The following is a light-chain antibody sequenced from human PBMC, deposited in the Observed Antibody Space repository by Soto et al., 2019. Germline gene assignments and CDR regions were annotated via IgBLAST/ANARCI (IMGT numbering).Light chain of an antibody. J-gene: IGKJ3*01. CDR2: GAS. CDR3: QQYDSSPFT. CDR1: QSLSSSQ. V-gene: IGKV3-20*01. Sequence: EIVLTQSPGTLSLSPGERATLSCRASQSLSSSQSAWYQQKPGQAPRLLIYGASSRATGIPDRFSGSGSGTDFTLTISRLEPEDFAVYYCQQYDSSPFTFGPGTKAEIK.